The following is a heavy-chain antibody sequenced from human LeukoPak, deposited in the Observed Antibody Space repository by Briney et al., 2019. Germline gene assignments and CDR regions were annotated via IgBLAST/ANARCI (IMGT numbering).Heavy chain of an antibody. CDR2: INAGYDNT. V-gene: IGHV1-3*01. CDR1: GYTFATYA. Sequence: GASVKVSCKASGYTFATYAIHWVRQAPGQRLEWMGWINAGYDNTKYSQKFQGRVTITRDTSPTTAYMELSSLRSEDTAVYYCAGSYCSATDCYSWFDPWGQGTLVTVSS. CDR3: AGSYCSATDCYSWFDP. D-gene: IGHD2-2*02. J-gene: IGHJ5*02.